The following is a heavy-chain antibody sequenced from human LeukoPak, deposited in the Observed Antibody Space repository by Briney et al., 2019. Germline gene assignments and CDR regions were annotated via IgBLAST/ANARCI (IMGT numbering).Heavy chain of an antibody. D-gene: IGHD3-9*01. J-gene: IGHJ4*02. Sequence: PGRSLRLSCAASGFTFSSYAMHWVRQAPGKGLEWVAVISYDGSNKYYADSVKGRFTISRDNSKNTLYLQMNSLRAEDTAVYYCATSPSGFSATRGHYWGQGTWSPSPQ. CDR2: ISYDGSNK. CDR3: ATSPSGFSATRGHY. V-gene: IGHV3-30-3*01. CDR1: GFTFSSYA.